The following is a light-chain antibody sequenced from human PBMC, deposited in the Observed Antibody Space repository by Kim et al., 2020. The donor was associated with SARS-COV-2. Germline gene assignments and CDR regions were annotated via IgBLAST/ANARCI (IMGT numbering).Light chain of an antibody. J-gene: IGLJ1*01. CDR2: GNS. V-gene: IGLV1-40*01. CDR3: QSYDSSLSGYV. Sequence: QRVSISCTGSSSNIGAGYDVHWYQQLPGTAPKLLIYGNSNRPSGVPDRFSGSKSGTSASLAITGLQAEDEADYYCQSYDSSLSGYVFGTGTKVTVL. CDR1: SSNIGAGYD.